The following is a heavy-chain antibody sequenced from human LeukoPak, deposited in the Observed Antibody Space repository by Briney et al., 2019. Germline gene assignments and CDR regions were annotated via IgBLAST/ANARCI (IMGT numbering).Heavy chain of an antibody. CDR3: ARSWYSSGPLGY. CDR1: GFTFSSYG. J-gene: IGHJ4*02. CDR2: ISGGSGTI. Sequence: PGGSLRLSCAASGFTFSSYGMNWVRQAPGKGLEWVSHISGGSGTISYADSVRGRFTISRGNAKNSLYLLMNSLRAEDTAVYYCARSWYSSGPLGYWGQGTLVTVSS. V-gene: IGHV3-48*03. D-gene: IGHD6-19*01.